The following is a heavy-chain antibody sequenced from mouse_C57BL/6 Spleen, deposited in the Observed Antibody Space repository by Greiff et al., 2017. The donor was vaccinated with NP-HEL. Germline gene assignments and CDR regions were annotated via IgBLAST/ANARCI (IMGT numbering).Heavy chain of an antibody. CDR3: ARYIGSSPWFAY. Sequence: EVQLKESGGGLVQPGGSLSLSCAASGFTFTDYYMSWVRQPPGKALEWLGFIRNKANGYTTEYSASVKGRFTISRDNSQSILYLQMNALRAEDSATYYCARYIGSSPWFAYWGQGTLVTVSA. CDR2: IRNKANGYTT. V-gene: IGHV7-3*01. J-gene: IGHJ3*01. CDR1: GFTFTDYY. D-gene: IGHD1-1*01.